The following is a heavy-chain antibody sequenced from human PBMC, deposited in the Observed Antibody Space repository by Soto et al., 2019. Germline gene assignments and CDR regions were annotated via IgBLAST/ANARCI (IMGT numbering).Heavy chain of an antibody. V-gene: IGHV1-18*01. J-gene: IGHJ5*02. CDR1: GYTFTSYG. CDR3: ARAREWYSSGWAPTWFDP. D-gene: IGHD6-19*01. CDR2: ISAYNGNT. Sequence: ASVKVSCKASGYTFTSYGISWVRQAPGQGLEWMGWISAYNGNTNYAQKLQGRVTMTTDTSTSTAYMELRSLRSDDTAVYYCARAREWYSSGWAPTWFDPWGQGTLVTVSS.